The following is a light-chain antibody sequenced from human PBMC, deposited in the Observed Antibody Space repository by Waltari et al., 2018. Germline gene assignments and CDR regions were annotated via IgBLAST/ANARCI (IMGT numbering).Light chain of an antibody. CDR3: CSYTGSTTPRV. J-gene: IGLJ3*02. CDR2: EGS. V-gene: IGLV2-23*01. Sequence: QSALTQPASVSGSPGQSITISCTETRNSVGSYNLLSWYQQHPGKAPKVIIYEGSKRPSGVSNRFSGSKSGNTASLTISGLQAEDEADYYCCSYTGSTTPRVFGGGTKLTVL. CDR1: RNSVGSYNL.